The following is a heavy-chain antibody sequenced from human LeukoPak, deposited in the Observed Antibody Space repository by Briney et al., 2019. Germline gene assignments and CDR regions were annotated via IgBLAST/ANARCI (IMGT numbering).Heavy chain of an antibody. CDR1: AGSISSYY. Sequence: PSETLSLTCTVSAGSISSYYWRWIRQPPGNGLEWIGYIYYSGTTNYNPSLKSRITISVDTSKNQVSLKLSSVTAADTAVYYRARWTAGYCNSTSCYAGEIFDYWGQGTLVTVSS. CDR2: IYYSGTT. CDR3: ARWTAGYCNSTSCYAGEIFDY. V-gene: IGHV4-59*08. J-gene: IGHJ4*02. D-gene: IGHD2-2*01.